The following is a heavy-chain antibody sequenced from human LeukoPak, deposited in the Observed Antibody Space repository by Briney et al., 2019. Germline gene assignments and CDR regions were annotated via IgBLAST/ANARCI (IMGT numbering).Heavy chain of an antibody. D-gene: IGHD2-15*01. J-gene: IGHJ3*02. CDR2: IQYDGSTT. Sequence: GGSLRLSCAASGFSFSGYWMHWVRQVPGKGLVWVARIQYDGSTTNYADSVKGRFTISRDNAKKTLYVQMNSLRAEDTAVYYCARALVAGVTLNALDIWGQGTMVTVSS. V-gene: IGHV3-74*01. CDR3: ARALVAGVTLNALDI. CDR1: GFSFSGYW.